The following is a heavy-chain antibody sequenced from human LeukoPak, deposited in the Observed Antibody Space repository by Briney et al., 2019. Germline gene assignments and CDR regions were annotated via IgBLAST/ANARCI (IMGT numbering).Heavy chain of an antibody. V-gene: IGHV4-4*02. J-gene: IGHJ4*02. CDR1: GVSISSSEW. CDR3: GRTDIYFNPIDY. D-gene: IGHD3-9*01. CDR2: IHRAGRT. Sequence: SGTLSLTCAVSGVSISSSEWWIWVRQPPGQGLEWIGEIHRAGRTRYNPSLKSRVTMSMDYSKNQFSLNVSSVTAADTAIYYCGRTDIYFNPIDYWGPGSLVTVSS.